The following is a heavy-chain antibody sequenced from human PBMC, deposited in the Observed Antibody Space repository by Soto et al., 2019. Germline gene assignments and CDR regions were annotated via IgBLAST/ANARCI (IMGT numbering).Heavy chain of an antibody. CDR1: GFTFDDYA. CDR2: ISWNSGSI. J-gene: IGHJ4*02. D-gene: IGHD3-9*01. CDR3: AKDQRGDILTGYGFDY. V-gene: IGHV3-9*01. Sequence: EMQVVESGGGLVQPGRSLRLSCAASGFTFDDYAMHWVRQAPGKGLEWVSVISWNSGSIVYADSVKGRFTISRDNAKNSLYLQMNSLRAEDTALYYCAKDQRGDILTGYGFDYWGQGTLVTVSS.